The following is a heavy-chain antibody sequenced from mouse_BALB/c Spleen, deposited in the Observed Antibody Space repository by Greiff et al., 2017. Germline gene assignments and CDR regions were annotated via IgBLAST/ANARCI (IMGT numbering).Heavy chain of an antibody. CDR3: TRSTYYRYDETY. J-gene: IGHJ3*01. CDR2: IYPSDSYT. D-gene: IGHD2-14*01. CDR1: GYTFTSYW. V-gene: IGHV1-69*02. Sequence: QVQLQQPGAELVRPGASVKLSCKASGYTFTSYWINWVKQRPGQGLEWIGNIYPSDSYTNYNQKFKDKATLTVDKSSSTAYMQLSSPTSEDSAVYYCTRSTYYRYDETYWGQGTLVTVSA.